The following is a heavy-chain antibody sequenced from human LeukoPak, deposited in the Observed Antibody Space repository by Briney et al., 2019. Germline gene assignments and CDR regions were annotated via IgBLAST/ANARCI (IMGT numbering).Heavy chain of an antibody. V-gene: IGHV3-23*01. J-gene: IGHJ5*02. CDR1: GFTFSSYV. D-gene: IGHD3-22*01. CDR3: AKDSGYDSSGYPFNWFDP. CDR2: ISGSGGST. Sequence: GGSLRLSCAASGFTFSSYVMSWVRQAPGKGLEWVTAISGSGGSTYYADSVKGRFTISRDNSKNTLYLQMNSLRAEDTAVYYCAKDSGYDSSGYPFNWFDPWGQGTLVTVSS.